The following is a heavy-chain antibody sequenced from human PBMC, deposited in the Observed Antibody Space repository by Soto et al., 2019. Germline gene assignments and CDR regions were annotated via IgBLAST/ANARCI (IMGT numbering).Heavy chain of an antibody. Sequence: PGGSLRLSCAASGFTFSYPAMNWVRQAPGKGLEWVSSISGSSNGIDYADSVRGRFTISRDNSKNTLFLQMNSLRAEDAAVYYWARVPSLGGYYMYVWGQGTTVTVSS. J-gene: IGHJ6*03. CDR2: ISGSSNGI. V-gene: IGHV3-21*01. CDR3: ARVPSLGGYYMYV. D-gene: IGHD3-16*01. CDR1: GFTFSYPA.